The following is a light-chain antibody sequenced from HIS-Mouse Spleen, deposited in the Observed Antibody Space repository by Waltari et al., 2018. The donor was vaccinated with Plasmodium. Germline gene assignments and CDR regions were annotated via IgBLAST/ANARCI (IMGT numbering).Light chain of an antibody. V-gene: IGLV1-44*01. CDR2: SNN. CDR1: SPNIGSNT. J-gene: IGLJ3*02. CDR3: AAWDDSLNGWV. Sequence: QSVLTQPPSASGTPGQRVTISCSRSSPNIGSNTGNWYQELPGTAPKLLTHSNNQRPSGVPDRFSGSKSGTSASLAISGLQSEDEADYYCAAWDDSLNGWVFGGGTKLTVL.